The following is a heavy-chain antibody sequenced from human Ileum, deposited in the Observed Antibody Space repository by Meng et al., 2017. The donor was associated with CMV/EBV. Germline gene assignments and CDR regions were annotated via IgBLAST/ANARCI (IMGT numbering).Heavy chain of an antibody. J-gene: IGHJ1*01. CDR1: GDSVSSNRAT. D-gene: IGHD2-21*01. CDR2: TYYRSKWYN. Sequence: SETLSLTCAISGDSVSSNRATWNWIRQSPSRGLEWLGRTYYRSKWYNNSTVSAKNRITINPDTSQNQFSLQLNSVTPEDTAVYYCARGTTYCDTARCSEYFQQWGQGTLVTVSS. CDR3: ARGTTYCDTARCSEYFQQ. V-gene: IGHV6-1*01.